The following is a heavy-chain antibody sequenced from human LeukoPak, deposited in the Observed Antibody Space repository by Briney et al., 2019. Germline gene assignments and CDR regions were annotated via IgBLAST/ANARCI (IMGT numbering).Heavy chain of an antibody. CDR3: AKASPHYYGSGSYYLNPFDP. J-gene: IGHJ5*02. CDR1: GFTFSSYG. V-gene: IGHV3-23*01. D-gene: IGHD3-10*01. Sequence: PGGSLRLSCAASGFTFSSYGMSWVRQAPGKGLEWVSDISSSGGSTYYADSVKGRFTISRDNSKKTLYLQMKSLRAEDTAVYYCAKASPHYYGSGSYYLNPFDPWGQGTLVTVSS. CDR2: ISSSGGST.